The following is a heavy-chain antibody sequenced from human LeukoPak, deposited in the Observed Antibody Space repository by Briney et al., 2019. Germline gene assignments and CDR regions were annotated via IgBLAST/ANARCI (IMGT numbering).Heavy chain of an antibody. Sequence: GGSLRLSCAASGFTFSSYGMHWVRQAPGKGLEWVAVISYDGSNKYYADSVKGRFTISRDNSKNTLYLQMNSLRAEDTAVYCCAKDQANYDYVWGSYRGGENWFDPWGQGTLVTVSS. CDR1: GFTFSSYG. D-gene: IGHD3-16*02. J-gene: IGHJ5*02. V-gene: IGHV3-30*18. CDR2: ISYDGSNK. CDR3: AKDQANYDYVWGSYRGGENWFDP.